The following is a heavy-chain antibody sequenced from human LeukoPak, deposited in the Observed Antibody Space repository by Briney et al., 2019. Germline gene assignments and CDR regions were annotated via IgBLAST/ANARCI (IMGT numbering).Heavy chain of an antibody. J-gene: IGHJ5*02. CDR2: ISASGGST. CDR3: AKGGPWFDP. Sequence: GGSLRLSCAASGFTFSSYGMSWVRQAPGKGLKWVSDISASGGSTYYADSVKGRFTISRDNSKNTLYLQMNSLRVEDTAVYYCAKGGPWFDPWGQGTLVTVSS. CDR1: GFTFSSYG. V-gene: IGHV3-23*01. D-gene: IGHD3-10*01.